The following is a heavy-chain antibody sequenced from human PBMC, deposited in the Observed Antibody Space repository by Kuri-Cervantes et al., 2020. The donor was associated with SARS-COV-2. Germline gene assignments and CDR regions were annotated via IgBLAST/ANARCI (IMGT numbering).Heavy chain of an antibody. CDR3: AREEGGELGEAFDY. J-gene: IGHJ4*02. CDR1: GFTFGDYA. Sequence: GGSLRLSCAASGFTFGDYAMNWFRQAPGKGLEWVASIDSSSYYIYHADSVKGRLTISRDNAKTSLYLQMNSLKPEDTAVYYCAREEGGELGEAFDYWGQGALVTVSS. CDR2: IDSSSYYI. D-gene: IGHD7-27*01. V-gene: IGHV3-21*01.